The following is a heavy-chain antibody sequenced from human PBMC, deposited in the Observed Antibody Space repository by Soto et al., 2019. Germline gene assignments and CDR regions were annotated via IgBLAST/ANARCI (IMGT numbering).Heavy chain of an antibody. J-gene: IGHJ4*02. CDR3: ARRTYTSGWRHYFDY. CDR2: IDPHSNT. V-gene: IGHV5-51*01. D-gene: IGHD6-19*01. Sequence: PGESLKISCQGSGYSFSSYWIGWVRQMPGKCLEWMSFIDPHSNTRYSPSFEGQITISADKSISTAYLQWSSLKASDTAIYYCARRTYTSGWRHYFDYWGQGTLVTVSS. CDR1: GYSFSSYW.